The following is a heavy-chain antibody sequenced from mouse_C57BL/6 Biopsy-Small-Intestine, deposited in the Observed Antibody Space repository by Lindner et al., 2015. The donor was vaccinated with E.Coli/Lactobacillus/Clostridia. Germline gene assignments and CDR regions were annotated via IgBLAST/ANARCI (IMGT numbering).Heavy chain of an antibody. CDR1: GYTFTSYG. Sequence: VQLQESGPELVKPGASVKISCKTSGYTFTSYGINWVKQRPGQGLEWIGSIYIGSGYTEYNERFKGKAILTSDTSSSTAYMQLSSLTSEDSAVYYCARWLWYFDVWGTGTTVTVSS. CDR2: IYIGSGYT. V-gene: IGHV1-58*01. J-gene: IGHJ1*03. CDR3: ARWLWYFDV.